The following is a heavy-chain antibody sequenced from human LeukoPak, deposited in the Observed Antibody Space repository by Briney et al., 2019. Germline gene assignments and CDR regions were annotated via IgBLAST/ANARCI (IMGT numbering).Heavy chain of an antibody. CDR1: GFTFSSHA. CDR3: AKAGDYDSSGYYWDY. Sequence: GGSLRLSCAASGFTFSSHAVSWVRQAPGKGLEWVSAISGSGGTTYYADSVKGRFTISRDNSKNTLYLQMNSLRAEDTAVYYCAKAGDYDSSGYYWDYWGQGTLVTVSS. D-gene: IGHD3-22*01. J-gene: IGHJ4*02. V-gene: IGHV3-23*01. CDR2: ISGSGGTT.